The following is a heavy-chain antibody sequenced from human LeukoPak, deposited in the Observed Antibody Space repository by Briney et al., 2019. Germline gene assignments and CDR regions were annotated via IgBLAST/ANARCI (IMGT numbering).Heavy chain of an antibody. D-gene: IGHD6-13*01. J-gene: IGHJ6*02. CDR3: GTGYLVTAGLMDV. Sequence: ASVKVSCKVSGYTLTELSMFWVRQAPGKGLELMGSFDPEGGKTVYAQKFQSRVTMTADTSADKADMEQMNLICEDTAVYYCGTGYLVTAGLMDVWGQGTTVTVSS. CDR1: GYTLTELS. V-gene: IGHV1-24*01. CDR2: FDPEGGKT.